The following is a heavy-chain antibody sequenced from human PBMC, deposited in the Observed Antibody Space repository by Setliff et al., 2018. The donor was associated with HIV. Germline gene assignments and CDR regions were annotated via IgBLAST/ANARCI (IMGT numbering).Heavy chain of an antibody. CDR2: ISAYNGKT. CDR1: GFPFSSYG. Sequence: ASVKVSCKASGFPFSSYGISWVRQAPGQGLEWMGWISAYNGKTEYAQNFQGRVTMTTDISTSTAWTSTSTAYMELRSLRSDDTAVYYCASCMAGHYYYMDVWGKGTTVT. J-gene: IGHJ6*03. V-gene: IGHV1-18*01. CDR3: ASCMAGHYYYMDV. D-gene: IGHD6-19*01.